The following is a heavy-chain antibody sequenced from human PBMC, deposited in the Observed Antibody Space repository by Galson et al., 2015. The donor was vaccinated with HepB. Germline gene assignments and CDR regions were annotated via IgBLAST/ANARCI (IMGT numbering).Heavy chain of an antibody. D-gene: IGHD2-2*01. Sequence: SLRLSCAASGFTFDDYTMHWVRQDSGKGLEWVSLISWDGGSTYYADSVKGRFTISRDNSKNSLYLQMNSLRSEDTALYYCAKDGGDIEVVPSTNGYYMDVWGKGTTVTVSS. V-gene: IGHV3-43*01. CDR1: GFTFDDYT. CDR3: AKDGGDIEVVPSTNGYYMDV. J-gene: IGHJ6*03. CDR2: ISWDGGST.